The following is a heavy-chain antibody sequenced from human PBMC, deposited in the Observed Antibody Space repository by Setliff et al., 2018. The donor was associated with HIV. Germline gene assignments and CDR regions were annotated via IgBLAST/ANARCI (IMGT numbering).Heavy chain of an antibody. J-gene: IGHJ4*02. CDR2: ISSSSSYI. CDR3: ARLLHNAY. Sequence: GGSLRLSCVASGFTFSNFAMNWVRQAPGKGLEWVSSISSSSSYIYYADSVKGRFTISRDNAKNSLYLQMNSLRAEDTAVYYCARLLHNAYWGQGTLVTVSS. V-gene: IGHV3-21*01. D-gene: IGHD2-21*01. CDR1: GFTFSNFA.